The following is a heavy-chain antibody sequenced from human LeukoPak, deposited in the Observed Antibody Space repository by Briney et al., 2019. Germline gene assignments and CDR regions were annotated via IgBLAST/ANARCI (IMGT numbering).Heavy chain of an antibody. Sequence: GGSLRLSCAASGFSVSNNYMSWVRQAPGKGLEWVTVIYSGGSTFYADSVKGRFTISRDNSKNTLYLQMNSLRAEDTAVYYCASDSYSPEYFQHWGQGTLVTVSS. CDR3: ASDSYSPEYFQH. J-gene: IGHJ1*01. CDR2: IYSGGST. V-gene: IGHV3-66*01. D-gene: IGHD2-15*01. CDR1: GFSVSNNY.